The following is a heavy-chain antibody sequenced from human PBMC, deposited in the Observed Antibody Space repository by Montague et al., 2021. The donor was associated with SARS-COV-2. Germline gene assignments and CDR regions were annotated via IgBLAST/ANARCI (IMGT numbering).Heavy chain of an antibody. CDR3: ARILVAAAGSPFDP. J-gene: IGHJ5*02. CDR1: GFSRSTSGLC. Sequence: PALVKPTQTLTLTCNFSGFSRSTSGLCVSWIRQPPGKALEWLARSDWDDDKYYSTSLKTRLTISKDTSKNQVVLTMTNMDPVDTATYYCARILVAAAGSPFDPWGQGTLVTVSS. CDR2: SDWDDDK. V-gene: IGHV2-70*11. D-gene: IGHD6-13*01.